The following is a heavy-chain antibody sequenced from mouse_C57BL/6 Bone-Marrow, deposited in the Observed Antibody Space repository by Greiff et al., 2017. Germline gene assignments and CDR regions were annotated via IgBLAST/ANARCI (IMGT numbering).Heavy chain of an antibody. V-gene: IGHV1-26*01. CDR2: INPNNGGT. J-gene: IGHJ2*01. CDR3: ARTGWDDYFDY. CDR1: GYTFTDYY. D-gene: IGHD4-1*01. Sequence: LKESGPELVKPGASVKISCKASGYTFTDYYMNWVKQSHGKSLEWIGDINPNNGGTSYNQKFKGKATLTVVKSSSTAYMELRSLTSEDSAAYYCARTGWDDYFDYWGQGTTLTVSS.